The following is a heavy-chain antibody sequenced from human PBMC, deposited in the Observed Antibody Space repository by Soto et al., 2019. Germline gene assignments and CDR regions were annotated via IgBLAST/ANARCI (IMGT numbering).Heavy chain of an antibody. J-gene: IGHJ5*02. Sequence: EVQLVESGGRLVQPGGSLRLSCAASGFTISGHWMHWVRQVPGKGLVWVSWINSDGSSTTYADSVKGRFIISRDNAKNTLYLQMNSLRAEDTAVYYCARSYSGIYGCFDPWGQGTLVTVSS. CDR1: GFTISGHW. V-gene: IGHV3-74*01. D-gene: IGHD1-26*01. CDR2: INSDGSST. CDR3: ARSYSGIYGCFDP.